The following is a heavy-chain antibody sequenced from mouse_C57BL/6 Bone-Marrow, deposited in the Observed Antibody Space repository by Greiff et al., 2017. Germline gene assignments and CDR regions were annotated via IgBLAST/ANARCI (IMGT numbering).Heavy chain of an antibody. V-gene: IGHV14-4*01. J-gene: IGHJ3*01. CDR2: IDPENGDT. CDR3: TRIAY. Sequence: EVQRVESGAELVRPGASVKLSCTASGFNIKDDYMHWVKQRPEQGLEWIGWIDPENGDTEYASKFQGKALITVNTYSTTAYLQLSSLTSEDTAVYYCTRIAYWGQGTLVTVSA. CDR1: GFNIKDDY.